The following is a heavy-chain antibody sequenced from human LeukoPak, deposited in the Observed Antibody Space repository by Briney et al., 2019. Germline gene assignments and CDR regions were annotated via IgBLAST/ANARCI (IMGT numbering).Heavy chain of an antibody. J-gene: IGHJ4*02. D-gene: IGHD1-1*01. CDR3: TTRTTGTTSRYTDY. CDR2: IRSKANSYAT. CDR1: RFTFSGSA. Sequence: PGGSLRLSCAASRFTFSGSAMHWVRQASGKGLEWVGRIRSKANSYATAYAASVKGRFTISRDDSKNTAYLQMNSLETEDTAVYYCTTRTTGTTSRYTDYWGQGTLVTVSS. V-gene: IGHV3-73*01.